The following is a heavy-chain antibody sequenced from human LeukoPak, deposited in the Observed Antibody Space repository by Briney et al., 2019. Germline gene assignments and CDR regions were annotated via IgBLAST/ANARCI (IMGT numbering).Heavy chain of an antibody. CDR2: FDPEDCET. J-gene: IGHJ4*02. CDR3: ATDRGYDFWSGYRLVY. D-gene: IGHD3-3*01. CDR1: GYTLTELS. Sequence: GSSVKVSCKVSGYTLTELSMHWLRQPPAKGLECMGGFDPEDCETIYAQKFQGRVTMTEDTSTDTAYMELSRLRSEDKAVYYCATDRGYDFWSGYRLVYWGQGTLVTVSS. V-gene: IGHV1-24*01.